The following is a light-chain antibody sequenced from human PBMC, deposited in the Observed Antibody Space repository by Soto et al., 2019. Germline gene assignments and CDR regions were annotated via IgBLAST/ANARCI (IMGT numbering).Light chain of an antibody. Sequence: QPVLTQSPSASASLGASVKLTCTLSSGHSSYAIAWHQQQPEKGPRYFMKLNSDGSHSKGDGIPDRFSASRSGAERYLTISSLQSEDEADYSCQTWGTGIQVFGTGTKLTVL. J-gene: IGLJ1*01. CDR1: SGHSSYA. CDR3: QTWGTGIQV. V-gene: IGLV4-69*01. CDR2: LNSDGSH.